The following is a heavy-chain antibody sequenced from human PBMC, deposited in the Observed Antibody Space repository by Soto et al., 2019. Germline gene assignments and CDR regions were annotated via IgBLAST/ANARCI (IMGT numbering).Heavy chain of an antibody. CDR1: GGSISSYY. D-gene: IGHD3-9*01. CDR2: IYYSGST. V-gene: IGHV4-59*01. Sequence: QVQLQESGPGLVKPSETLSLTCTVSGGSISSYYWSWIRQPPGKGLEWIGYIYYSGSTNYNPSLKSRVTISVDTSKNQFSLKLSSVTAADTAVCYCARDSGYDILTGYYGDAFDIWGQGTMVTVSS. J-gene: IGHJ3*02. CDR3: ARDSGYDILTGYYGDAFDI.